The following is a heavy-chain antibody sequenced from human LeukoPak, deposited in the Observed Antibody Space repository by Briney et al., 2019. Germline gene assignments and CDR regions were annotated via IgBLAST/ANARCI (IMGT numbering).Heavy chain of an antibody. CDR3: ERAPSSNWGDFDY. CDR2: INGGGSST. D-gene: IGHD7-27*01. J-gene: IGHJ4*02. CDR1: GFTFSSYW. V-gene: IGHV3-74*01. Sequence: PGGSLRLSCAASGFTFSSYWMHWVRQAPGKGLVWVSRINGGGSSTNYADSVKGRFTISRDNAKNTLYLQMNSLRGEDTAVYYCERAPSSNWGDFDYWAQGTLVIASS.